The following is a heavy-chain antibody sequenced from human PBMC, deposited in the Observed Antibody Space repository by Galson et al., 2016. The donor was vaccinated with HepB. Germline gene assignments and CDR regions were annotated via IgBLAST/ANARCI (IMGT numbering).Heavy chain of an antibody. V-gene: IGHV3-74*01. CDR1: GFTFSDYW. Sequence: SLRLSCAASGFTFSDYWMQWVRQVPGRGLVWVSRISPDGRNTDYADSVKGRFTISRDNAKNTVNVQLSSLRAEDTAVYYCARGGAGCTGANCARADHGLDVWGQGTTVTVSS. CDR3: ARGGAGCTGANCARADHGLDV. CDR2: ISPDGRNT. D-gene: IGHD2-8*02. J-gene: IGHJ6*02.